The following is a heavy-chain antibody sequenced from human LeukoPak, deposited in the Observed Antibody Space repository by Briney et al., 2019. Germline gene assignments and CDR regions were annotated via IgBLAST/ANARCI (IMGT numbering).Heavy chain of an antibody. CDR2: IYYSGST. V-gene: IGHV4-30-4*01. CDR1: GGSISSGDYY. D-gene: IGHD4-17*01. Sequence: SETLSLTCTVSGGSISSGDYYWSWIRQPPGQGLEWIVNIYYSGSTYSTPSLKSPVTISIDTTKNQFSLKLNSVTAADTAVYYCARAYGDYGFGYWGQGALVTVSS. J-gene: IGHJ4*02. CDR3: ARAYGDYGFGY.